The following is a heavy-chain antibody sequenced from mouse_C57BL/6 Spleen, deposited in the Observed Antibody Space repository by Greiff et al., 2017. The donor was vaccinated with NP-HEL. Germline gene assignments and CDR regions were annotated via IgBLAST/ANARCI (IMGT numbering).Heavy chain of an antibody. CDR2: INPSSGYT. V-gene: IGHV1-4*01. CDR1: GYTFTSYT. J-gene: IGHJ3*01. D-gene: IGHD3-2*02. CDR3: ARILDSSGYGFAY. Sequence: QVQLQQSGAELARPGASVKMSCKASGYTFTSYTMHWVNQRPGQGLEWIGYINPSSGYTKYNQKFKDKATLTADKSSSTAYMQLSSLTSEDSAVYYCARILDSSGYGFAYWGQGTLVTVSA.